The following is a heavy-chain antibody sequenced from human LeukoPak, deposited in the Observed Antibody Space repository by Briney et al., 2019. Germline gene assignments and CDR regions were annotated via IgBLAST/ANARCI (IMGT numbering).Heavy chain of an antibody. CDR1: GDSISSYY. CDR2: IYYSGST. CDR3: ARMVRGVIDYYGMDV. D-gene: IGHD3-10*01. Sequence: SETLSLTCTVSGDSISSYYWSWIRQPPGKGLEWIGYIYYSGSTYYNPSLKSRVTISVDTSKNQFSLKLSSVTAADTAVYYCARMVRGVIDYYGMDVWGQGTTVTVSS. J-gene: IGHJ6*02. V-gene: IGHV4-59*08.